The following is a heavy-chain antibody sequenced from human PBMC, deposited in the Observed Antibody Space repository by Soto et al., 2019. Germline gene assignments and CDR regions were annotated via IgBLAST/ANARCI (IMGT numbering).Heavy chain of an antibody. CDR2: IKSKTDGGTT. J-gene: IGHJ3*02. CDR1: GFTFSNAW. Sequence: EVQLVESGGGLVKPGGSLRLSCAASGFTFSNAWMSWVRQAPGKGLEWVGRIKSKTDGGTTDYAAPVKGRFTISRDDSKKTLYLQMNSLKTEDTAVYYCTTGAIVVGVAANIPENDACDIWGQGTMVTVSS. V-gene: IGHV3-15*01. D-gene: IGHD2-15*01. CDR3: TTGAIVVGVAANIPENDACDI.